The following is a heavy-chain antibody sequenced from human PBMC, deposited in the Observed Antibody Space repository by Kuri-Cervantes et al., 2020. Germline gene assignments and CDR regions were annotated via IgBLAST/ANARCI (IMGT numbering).Heavy chain of an antibody. V-gene: IGHV4-38-2*01. J-gene: IGHJ6*03. CDR3: ARGKRGSWGGYYMDV. Sequence: SETLSLTCGVFNYSISSGYYWGWIRQPPGKGLVWIGAIYHSGTTSYNPSLESRVTISVDTSKNQFSLNLSSVTAADTAVYYCARGKRGSWGGYYMDVWGKGTTVTVSS. CDR1: NYSISSGYY. CDR2: IYHSGTT. D-gene: IGHD2-15*01.